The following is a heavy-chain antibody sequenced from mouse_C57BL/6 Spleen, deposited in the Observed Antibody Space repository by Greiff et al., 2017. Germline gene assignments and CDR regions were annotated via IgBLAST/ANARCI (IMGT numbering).Heavy chain of an antibody. V-gene: IGHV1-80*01. J-gene: IGHJ4*01. Sequence: QVQLKESGAELVKPGASVKISCKASGYAFSSYWMNWVKQRPGKGLEWIGQIYPGDGDTNYNGKFKGKATLTADKSSSTAYMQLSSLTSEDSAVYFCARSGSQGYAMDYWGQGTSVTVSS. CDR2: IYPGDGDT. CDR3: ARSGSQGYAMDY. CDR1: GYAFSSYW.